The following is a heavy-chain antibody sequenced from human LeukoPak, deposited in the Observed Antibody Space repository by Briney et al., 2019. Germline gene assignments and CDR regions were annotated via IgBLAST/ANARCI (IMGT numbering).Heavy chain of an antibody. CDR2: IHYSGRT. V-gene: IGHV4-31*03. CDR1: GGSINNNNYY. CDR3: ARDSYGLGSNYFDP. J-gene: IGHJ5*02. D-gene: IGHD3-10*01. Sequence: SQTLSLTCTVSGGSINNNNYYWSWIRQHPGQGLEWIGYIHYSGRTFYNPSLKSRLTISVDTSNNQFSLKLTSVTAADTAVYYCARDSYGLGSNYFDPWGQGTQVTVSS.